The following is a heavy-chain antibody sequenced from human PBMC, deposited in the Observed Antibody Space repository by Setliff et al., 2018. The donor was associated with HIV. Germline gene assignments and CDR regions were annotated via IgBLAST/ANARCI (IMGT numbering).Heavy chain of an antibody. V-gene: IGHV4-39*01. Sequence: LSLTCTVSGGSISSSSYFWGWVRQPPGKGLEWIGILYYGGNTFYNPSLKSRVTISVDTSKNQLSLDLSSVTAADTAVYYCATAPGISYFGYWGQGALVTVSS. D-gene: IGHD6-13*01. CDR2: LYYGGNT. CDR3: ATAPGISYFGY. J-gene: IGHJ4*02. CDR1: GGSISSSSYF.